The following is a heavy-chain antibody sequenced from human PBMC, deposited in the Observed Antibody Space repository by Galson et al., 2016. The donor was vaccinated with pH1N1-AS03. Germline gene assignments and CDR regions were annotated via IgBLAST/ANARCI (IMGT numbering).Heavy chain of an antibody. CDR1: GGTFSSDA. CDR2: IIPILGIT. CDR3: ARDTSTTATTHFDC. V-gene: IGHV1-69*04. D-gene: IGHD4-17*01. J-gene: IGHJ4*02. Sequence: SVKVSCKASGGTFSSDAISWVRQAPGQGLEWMGRIIPILGITDYVQKFQGRVTITADKSTSTAYMELSSLRSEDTAVYYCARDTSTTATTHFDCWGQGTLVTTSS.